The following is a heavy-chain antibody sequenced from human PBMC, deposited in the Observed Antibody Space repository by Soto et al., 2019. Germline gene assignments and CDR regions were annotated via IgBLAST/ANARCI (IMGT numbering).Heavy chain of an antibody. CDR2: ISGSGAKT. CDR3: AKLECSGGSCYSGRLVDYFYYYMDV. V-gene: IGHV3-23*01. Sequence: EVQLLESGGGLVQPGGSLRLSCAASGFTFDTYAMSWVRQAPGKGLEWVSAISGSGAKTYYADSVKGRFTISRDNSKNTLYLQMNSLRAEDTAVYHCAKLECSGGSCYSGRLVDYFYYYMDVWGKGTTVTVFS. D-gene: IGHD2-15*01. J-gene: IGHJ6*03. CDR1: GFTFDTYA.